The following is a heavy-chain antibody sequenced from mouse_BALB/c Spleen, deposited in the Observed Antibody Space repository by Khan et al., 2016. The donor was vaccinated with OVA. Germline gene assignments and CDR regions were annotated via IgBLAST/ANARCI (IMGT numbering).Heavy chain of an antibody. CDR3: ASDGSRYNYAMDY. Sequence: EVQLQESGPGLVKPSQSLSLTCTVTGYSITSDYAWNWIRQFPGNKLEWMGYISYSGSTNYNPALTSRISITRDTSKNQFFLQLNSVTTEDTATYYCASDGSRYNYAMDYWGQGTSVTVSS. CDR2: ISYSGST. D-gene: IGHD2-3*01. CDR1: GYSITSDYA. V-gene: IGHV3-2*02. J-gene: IGHJ4*01.